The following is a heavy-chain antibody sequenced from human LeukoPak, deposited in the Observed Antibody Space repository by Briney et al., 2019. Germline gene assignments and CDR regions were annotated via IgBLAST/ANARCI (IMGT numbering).Heavy chain of an antibody. CDR2: ISAYNGNT. CDR1: GYTFTNYG. J-gene: IGHJ5*02. CDR3: ARDQVVAAAASFP. V-gene: IGHV1-18*01. Sequence: ASVTVSFKSSGYTFTNYGISWVRQAPGRGLEWMGWISAYNGNTNYAQKLQGRVTMTTDTSTSTAYMELRSLRSDDTAVYYCARDQVVAAAASFPWGQGTLVTVSS. D-gene: IGHD6-13*01.